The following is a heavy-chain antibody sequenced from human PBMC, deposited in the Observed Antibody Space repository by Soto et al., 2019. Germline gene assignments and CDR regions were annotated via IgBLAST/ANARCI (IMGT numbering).Heavy chain of an antibody. D-gene: IGHD6-19*01. Sequence: PSETLSLTCTVSGGSIISSYYWSWIRQPPGKGLEWIGYIYYSGSTNYNPSLKSRVTISVDTSKNQFSLKLSSVTAADTAVYYCARVLREWLASYYFDYWGQGTLVTVSS. J-gene: IGHJ4*02. V-gene: IGHV4-59*08. CDR2: IYYSGST. CDR3: ARVLREWLASYYFDY. CDR1: GGSIISSYY.